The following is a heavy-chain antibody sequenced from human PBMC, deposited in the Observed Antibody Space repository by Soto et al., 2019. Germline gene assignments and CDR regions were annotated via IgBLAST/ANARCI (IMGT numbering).Heavy chain of an antibody. V-gene: IGHV1-69*12. Sequence: QVQLVQSGAEVKKPGSSVKVSCKASGGTFSSYAISWVRQAPGQGLEWMGGIIPIFGTANYAQKFQGRVTITADESTSTAYMERSSLRSEDTAVYYCARPARGMNYYGMDVWGQGTTVTVSS. CDR3: ARPARGMNYYGMDV. D-gene: IGHD6-25*01. J-gene: IGHJ6*02. CDR1: GGTFSSYA. CDR2: IIPIFGTA.